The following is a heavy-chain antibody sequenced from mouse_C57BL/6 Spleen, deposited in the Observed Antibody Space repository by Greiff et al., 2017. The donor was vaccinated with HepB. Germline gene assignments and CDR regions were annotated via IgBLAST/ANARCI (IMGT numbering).Heavy chain of an antibody. J-gene: IGHJ2*01. CDR3: ARQRGLGFDY. CDR2: ISNGGGST. V-gene: IGHV5-12*01. CDR1: GFTFSDYY. D-gene: IGHD2-13*01. Sequence: DVKLVESGGGLVQPGGSLKLSCAASGFTFSDYYMYWVRQTPEKRLEWVAYISNGGGSTYYPDTVKGRFTISRDNAKNTLYLQMSRLKSEDTAMYYCARQRGLGFDYWGQGTTLTVSS.